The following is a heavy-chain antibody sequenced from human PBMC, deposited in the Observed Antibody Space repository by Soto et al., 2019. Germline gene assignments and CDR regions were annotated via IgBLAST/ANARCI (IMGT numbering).Heavy chain of an antibody. CDR1: GYTFSNYG. J-gene: IGHJ5*02. CDR3: ARVVPGAEAWFGP. CDR2: ISLYSDGT. Sequence: QVQLVQSGGEVKRPGASVKVSCKTSGYTFSNYGLTWVRQAPGRPLEWLGWISLYSDGTNYAQKFQGRVSMTTDTSTTTAYKELRCLRHDDTAVYYCARVVPGAEAWFGPWGQGTLVTVSS. V-gene: IGHV1-18*01. D-gene: IGHD2-2*01.